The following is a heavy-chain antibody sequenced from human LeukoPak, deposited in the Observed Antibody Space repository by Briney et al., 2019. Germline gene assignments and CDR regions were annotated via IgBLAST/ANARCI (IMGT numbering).Heavy chain of an antibody. Sequence: PGESLRLSCAASGFTVSSNYMSWVRQAPGKGLEWVSIIYSGGSTYYADSVKGRFTISRDNSKNTLYLQMNSLRAEDTAVYYCARMIAAAGTTGGDYFDHWGQGTLVTVSS. CDR3: ARMIAAAGTTGGDYFDH. V-gene: IGHV3-53*01. J-gene: IGHJ4*02. D-gene: IGHD6-13*01. CDR2: IYSGGST. CDR1: GFTVSSNY.